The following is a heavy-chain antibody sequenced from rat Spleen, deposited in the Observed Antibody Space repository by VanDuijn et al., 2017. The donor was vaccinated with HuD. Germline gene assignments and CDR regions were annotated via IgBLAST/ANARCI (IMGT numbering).Heavy chain of an antibody. Sequence: EVQLVESGGGLVQPGRSLKLSCAASGFTFSDYNMAWVRQAPKKGLEWVATISYDGGSTHYRDSVKGRFTISRDNAKSTLYLQMDSLRSEDTATYYCTRGLYYYDGSYYYAYVMDAWGQGASVTVSS. D-gene: IGHD1-12*02. CDR1: GFTFSDYN. J-gene: IGHJ4*01. CDR3: TRGLYYYDGSYYYAYVMDA. V-gene: IGHV5-7*01. CDR2: ISYDGGST.